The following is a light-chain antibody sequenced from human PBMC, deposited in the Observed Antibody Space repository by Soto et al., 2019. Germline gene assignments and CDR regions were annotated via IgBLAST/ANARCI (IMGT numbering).Light chain of an antibody. Sequence: ALTQPRSVSGSPGQSVTISCTGTSSDVGGYKYVSWYQQHPGKAPKLMIYDVSKRPSGVPDRFSGSKSGNTASLTISGLQAEDEADYYCCSYAGSYTYVFGTGTKVTVL. CDR1: SSDVGGYKY. V-gene: IGLV2-11*01. CDR3: CSYAGSYTYV. J-gene: IGLJ1*01. CDR2: DVS.